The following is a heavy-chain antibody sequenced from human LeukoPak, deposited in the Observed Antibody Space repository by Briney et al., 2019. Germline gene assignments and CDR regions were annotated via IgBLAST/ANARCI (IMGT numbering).Heavy chain of an antibody. D-gene: IGHD4-17*01. J-gene: IGHJ3*02. V-gene: IGHV4-59*11. CDR3: ARDPTTVTKGLDI. CDR2: ISSIGST. CDR1: GGSISSHY. Sequence: SETLSLTCTVSGGSISSHYWSWIRQPPGKGLEWIGYISSIGSTNYNPSLKSRVTISVDTSKNQCSLKLTSVTAADTAVYFCARDPTTVTKGLDIWGQGTMVTVSS.